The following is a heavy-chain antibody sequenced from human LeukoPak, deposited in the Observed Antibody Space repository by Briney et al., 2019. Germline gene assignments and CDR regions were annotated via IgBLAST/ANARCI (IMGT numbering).Heavy chain of an antibody. CDR2: INHSGST. J-gene: IGHJ3*02. D-gene: IGHD4-17*01. CDR3: ARGTWKVTTTVTTRRALAFDI. V-gene: IGHV4-34*01. Sequence: KPSETLSLTCAVYGGSFSGYYWSWIRQPPGKGLEWIGEINHSGSTNYNPSLKSRVTISVDTSKNQFSLKLSSVTAADTAVYYCARGTWKVTTTVTTRRALAFDIWGQGTMVTVSS. CDR1: GGSFSGYY.